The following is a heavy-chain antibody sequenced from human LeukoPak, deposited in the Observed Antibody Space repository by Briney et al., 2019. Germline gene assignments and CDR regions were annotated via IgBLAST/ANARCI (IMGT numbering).Heavy chain of an antibody. Sequence: PSETLSLTCTVSGGSISSYYWSWIRQPPGKGLEWIGYIYYSGSTNYNPSLKSRVTISVDTSKNQFPLKLSSVTAADTAVYYCARVYDFWSGYYSINWFDPWGQGTLVTVSS. CDR1: GGSISSYY. D-gene: IGHD3-3*01. CDR3: ARVYDFWSGYYSINWFDP. V-gene: IGHV4-59*01. J-gene: IGHJ5*02. CDR2: IYYSGST.